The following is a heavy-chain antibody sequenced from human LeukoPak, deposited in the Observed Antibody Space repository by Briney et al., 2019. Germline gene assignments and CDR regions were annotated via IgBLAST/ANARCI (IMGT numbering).Heavy chain of an antibody. CDR1: GFTFSSYE. V-gene: IGHV3-48*03. Sequence: PGGSLRLSCAASGFTFSSYEMNWVRQAPGKGLEWVSYISSSGSTIYYADSVKGRFTISRDNAKNSLYLQMNSLRAEDTAVYYCARCVRCYYYYGMDVWGKGTTVTVSS. J-gene: IGHJ6*04. CDR2: ISSSGSTI. D-gene: IGHD6-6*01. CDR3: ARCVRCYYYYGMDV.